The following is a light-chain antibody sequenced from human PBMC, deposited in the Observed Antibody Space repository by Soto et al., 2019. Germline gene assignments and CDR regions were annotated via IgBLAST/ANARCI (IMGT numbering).Light chain of an antibody. CDR1: GSNIGTNA. CDR2: SNN. Sequence: QSVLVQPPSASGAPGQRVTLSCSGRGSNIGTNAVNWYQQLPGTAPKLLMYSNNYRPSGVPDRFSGSKSGTSASLAISGLQSEDEADYYCAAWDDSLNVVLFGGGTKLTVL. CDR3: AAWDDSLNVVL. V-gene: IGLV1-44*01. J-gene: IGLJ2*01.